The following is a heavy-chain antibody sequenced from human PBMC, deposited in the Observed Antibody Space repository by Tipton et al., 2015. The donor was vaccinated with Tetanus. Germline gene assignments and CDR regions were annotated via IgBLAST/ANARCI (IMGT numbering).Heavy chain of an antibody. J-gene: IGHJ6*02. CDR2: VYSSGST. D-gene: IGHD1-26*01. CDR3: ARDFRERSGTYYSYDYTMDV. Sequence: TLSLTCTVSGGSLNTFYWNWIRQPAGKGLEWIGRVYSSGSTNYNPSLKSRVTMSIDTSKNQFSLELTSVTAADAAVYYCARDFRERSGTYYSYDYTMDVWGQGTTVTVSS. V-gene: IGHV4-4*07. CDR1: GGSLNTFY.